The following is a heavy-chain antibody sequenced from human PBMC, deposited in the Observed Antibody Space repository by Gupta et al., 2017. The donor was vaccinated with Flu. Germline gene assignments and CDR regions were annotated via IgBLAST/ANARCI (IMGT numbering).Heavy chain of an antibody. CDR1: GYMFTGYY. CDR2: INPDNGAT. J-gene: IGHJ4*02. Sequence: QVQLVQSGAEVKKPGASVKVSCKASGYMFTGYYMHWVRQVPGQGLEWMGKINPDNGATDSAQKFQGRVTMTRDTSISTIYMELTGLTFDDTAVYFCARDLKGRSDWSDDYWGQGTLVIVSS. V-gene: IGHV1-2*02. CDR3: ARDLKGRSDWSDDY. D-gene: IGHD3-9*01.